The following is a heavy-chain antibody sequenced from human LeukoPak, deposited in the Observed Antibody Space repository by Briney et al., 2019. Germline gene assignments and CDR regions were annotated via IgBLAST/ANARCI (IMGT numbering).Heavy chain of an antibody. CDR2: IYHSGST. V-gene: IGHV4-30-2*01. J-gene: IGHJ4*02. Sequence: PSETLSLTCAVSGGSISSGGYSWSWIRQPPGKGLEWIGYIYHSGSTYYNPSLKSRVTISVDRSKNQFSLKLSSVTAADTAMYYCARDWYGYNPFDYWGQGTLVTVSS. CDR1: GGSISSGGYS. CDR3: ARDWYGYNPFDY. D-gene: IGHD5-24*01.